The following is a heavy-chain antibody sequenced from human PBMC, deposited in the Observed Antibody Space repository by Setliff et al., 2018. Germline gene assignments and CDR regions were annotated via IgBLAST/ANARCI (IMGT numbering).Heavy chain of an antibody. J-gene: IGHJ3*02. V-gene: IGHV1-18*01. CDR1: GYTFSDYG. CDR3: ARSYDSGFYHTRDAYDI. D-gene: IGHD3-22*01. CDR2: ISPHSGRA. Sequence: ASVKVSCKASGYTFSDYGVSWVRQAPGQGLEWMGWISPHSGRAFYAPQFQDRVIMTTDTSTNTAYLDLRSLRSDDTAVYYCARSYDSGFYHTRDAYDIWGQGTMVTVS.